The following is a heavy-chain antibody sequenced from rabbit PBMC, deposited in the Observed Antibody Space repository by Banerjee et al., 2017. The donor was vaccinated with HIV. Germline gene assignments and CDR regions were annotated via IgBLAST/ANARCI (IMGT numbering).Heavy chain of an antibody. CDR1: GFSFSGSYD. J-gene: IGHJ4*01. CDR3: ARESTYSSYVGL. Sequence: QQQLEESGGGLVKPGGTLTLTCTTSGFSFSGSYDMCWVRQAPGKGLEWIGCIDTGDTNTYYASWAKGRFTISKTSSTTVTLQMTSLTAADTATYFCARESTYSSYVGLWGQGTLVTVS. D-gene: IGHD6-1*01. V-gene: IGHV1S45*01. CDR2: IDTGDTNT.